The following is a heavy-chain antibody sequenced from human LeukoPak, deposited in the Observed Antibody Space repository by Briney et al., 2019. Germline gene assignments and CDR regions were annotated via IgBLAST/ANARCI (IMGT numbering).Heavy chain of an antibody. CDR3: ARASYYYDTTGLGAVDL. J-gene: IGHJ3*01. CDR1: GFTFNDHA. Sequence: GGSLRLSCAASGFTFNDHAMYWVRHAPGKGLEWVSGINWNSDNIGYADSVKGRFTISRDDAKKSLFLQMNSLRAEDTALYYCARASYYYDTTGLGAVDLWGQGTTVTVSS. D-gene: IGHD3-22*01. V-gene: IGHV3-9*01. CDR2: INWNSDNI.